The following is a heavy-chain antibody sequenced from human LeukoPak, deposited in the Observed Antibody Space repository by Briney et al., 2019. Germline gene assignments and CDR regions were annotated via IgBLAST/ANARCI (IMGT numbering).Heavy chain of an antibody. Sequence: SETLSLTCTVSGGSISSSSYYWGWIRQSPGKGLEWIGSIYYSGSTYYNPSLKSRVTISVDTSKNQFSLKLSSVTAADTAVYYCARAQLSPTGGWLRINWFDPWGQGTLVTVSS. CDR2: IYYSGST. CDR3: ARAQLSPTGGWLRINWFDP. CDR1: GGSISSSSYY. D-gene: IGHD3-16*02. J-gene: IGHJ5*02. V-gene: IGHV4-39*07.